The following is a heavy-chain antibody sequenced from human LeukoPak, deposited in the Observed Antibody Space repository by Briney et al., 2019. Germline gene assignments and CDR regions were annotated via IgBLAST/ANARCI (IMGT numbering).Heavy chain of an antibody. D-gene: IGHD2-2*01. Sequence: GGSLRLSCAASGFTFSSYWMHWVRQAPGKGLVWVSRIHSDGSTNYADSVKGRFTISRNNAKNTLYLQMNSLRAEDTAVYYCARASSTSCHFWGQGTLVTVSS. CDR2: IHSDGST. CDR1: GFTFSSYW. J-gene: IGHJ4*02. CDR3: ARASSTSCHF. V-gene: IGHV3-74*01.